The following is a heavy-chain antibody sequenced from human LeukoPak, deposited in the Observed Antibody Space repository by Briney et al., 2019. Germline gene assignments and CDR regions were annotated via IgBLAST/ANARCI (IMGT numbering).Heavy chain of an antibody. CDR1: GYTFTSYY. Sequence: GASVKVSCKASGYTFTSYYMHWVRQAPGQGLEWMGIINPSGGSTSYAQKFQGRVTMTRDMSTSTVYMELSSLRSEDTAVYYCARDRSKMGIAAAPGYYMDVWGKGTTVTVSS. CDR2: INPSGGST. CDR3: ARDRSKMGIAAAPGYYMDV. J-gene: IGHJ6*03. V-gene: IGHV1-46*01. D-gene: IGHD6-13*01.